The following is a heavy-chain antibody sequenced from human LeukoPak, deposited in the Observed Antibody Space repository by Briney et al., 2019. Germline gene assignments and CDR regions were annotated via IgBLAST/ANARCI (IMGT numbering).Heavy chain of an antibody. CDR2: ISGSGGST. CDR3: AKETYSSSFFDY. D-gene: IGHD6-13*01. J-gene: IGHJ4*02. Sequence: PGGSLRLSCAVSGFTFSSYAMSWVRQAPGKGLEWVSGISGSGGSTYYADSVKGRFTISRDNSKNTLYLQVSSLGAEDTAVYYCAKETYSSSFFDYWGQGALVTVSS. CDR1: GFTFSSYA. V-gene: IGHV3-23*01.